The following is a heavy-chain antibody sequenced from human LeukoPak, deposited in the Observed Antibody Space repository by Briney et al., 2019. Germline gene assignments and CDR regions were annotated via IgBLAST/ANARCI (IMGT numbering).Heavy chain of an antibody. J-gene: IGHJ5*02. CDR1: GYSISSGYY. Sequence: SETLSLTCAVSGYSISSGYYWGWIRQPPGKGLEWIGSIYHSGSTYYNPSLKSRVTISVDTSKNQFSLKLSSVTAPDTAVYYCAESGGSSCGQGTLVSVSS. V-gene: IGHV4-38-2*01. D-gene: IGHD2-15*01. CDR3: AESGGSS. CDR2: IYHSGST.